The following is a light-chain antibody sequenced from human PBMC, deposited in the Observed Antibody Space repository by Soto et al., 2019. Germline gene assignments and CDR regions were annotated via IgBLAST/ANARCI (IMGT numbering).Light chain of an antibody. CDR2: AAS. Sequence: DIQMTQSPSSLSASVGDRVTITCRASQSISSYLNWYQQKPGKAPKLLIYAASSLQSGVPSRFSGSGSGTDFTLTISSLKPEDFATYYCQQSYSMTFGQGNKLEIK. J-gene: IGKJ2*01. CDR3: QQSYSMT. CDR1: QSISSY. V-gene: IGKV1-39*01.